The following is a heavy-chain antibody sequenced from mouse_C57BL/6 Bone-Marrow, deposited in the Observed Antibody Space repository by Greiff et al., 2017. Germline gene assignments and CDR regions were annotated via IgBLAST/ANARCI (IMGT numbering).Heavy chain of an antibody. V-gene: IGHV1-5*01. J-gene: IGHJ2*01. CDR2: IYPGNGDT. CDR1: GYTFTSYW. Sequence: VQLQQSGTVLARPGASVKMSCKTSGYTFTSYWMHWVKQRPGQGLEWIGAIYPGNGDTNYNQKFKGKAKLTAVKSSSTAYMQLSSLTTEDSAVYSCTGWFLPHYFDYWGQGTTLTVSA. D-gene: IGHD2-2*01. CDR3: TGWFLPHYFDY.